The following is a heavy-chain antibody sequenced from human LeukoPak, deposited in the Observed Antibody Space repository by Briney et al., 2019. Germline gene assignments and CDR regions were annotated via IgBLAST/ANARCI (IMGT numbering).Heavy chain of an antibody. CDR1: GFTFSSYG. J-gene: IGHJ4*02. Sequence: GGSLRLSCAASGFTFSSYGMHWVRQAPGKGLEWVAVISYDGSNKYYADSVKGRFTISTDNSKNTLYLQMNSLRAEDTAVYYCAKATTYYYGSGSYYNGFDYWGQGTLVTVSS. CDR2: ISYDGSNK. CDR3: AKATTYYYGSGSYYNGFDY. V-gene: IGHV3-30*18. D-gene: IGHD3-10*01.